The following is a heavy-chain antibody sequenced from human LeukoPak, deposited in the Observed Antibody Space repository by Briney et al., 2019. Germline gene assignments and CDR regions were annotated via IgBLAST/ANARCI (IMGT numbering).Heavy chain of an antibody. V-gene: IGHV3-7*01. CDR1: GLTFSTDW. CDR2: IKPDGSEQ. D-gene: IGHD3-22*01. J-gene: IGHJ4*02. CDR3: ARTKNSGRYYYFDY. Sequence: GGSLRLSCADSGLTFSTDWMSWLRQVPGTGLAWVANIKPDGSEQYYADSVKGRFSISRDNAKNSLFLQMNNLRAEDTAVYYCARTKNSGRYYYFDYWGPGTLVTVSS.